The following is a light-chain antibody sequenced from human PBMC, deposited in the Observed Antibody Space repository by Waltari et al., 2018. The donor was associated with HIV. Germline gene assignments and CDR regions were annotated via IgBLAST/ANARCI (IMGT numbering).Light chain of an antibody. CDR3: QQSYSTRLT. CDR2: AAS. Sequence: DIQMTQSPSSLSASVGDRVTITCRASQSISSYLNWYQQKPGKAPKLLIYAASSLQSGVPSRFSGSGSGTDFTLTISSLQPEDFATYYCQQSYSTRLTFGPGTKVDIK. J-gene: IGKJ3*01. CDR1: QSISSY. V-gene: IGKV1-39*01.